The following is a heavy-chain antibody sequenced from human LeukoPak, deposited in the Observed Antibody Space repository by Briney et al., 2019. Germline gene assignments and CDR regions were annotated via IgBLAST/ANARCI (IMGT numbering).Heavy chain of an antibody. V-gene: IGHV3-23*01. J-gene: IGHJ4*02. CDR3: AKFVWFGELIYYFDY. CDR1: GFTFSNAW. CDR2: ISGSGGST. D-gene: IGHD3-10*01. Sequence: GGSLRLSCAASGFTFSNAWMSWVRQAPGKGLEWVSAISGSGGSTYYADSVKRRFTISRDNSKNTLYLQMNSLRAEDTAVYYCAKFVWFGELIYYFDYWGQGTLVTVSS.